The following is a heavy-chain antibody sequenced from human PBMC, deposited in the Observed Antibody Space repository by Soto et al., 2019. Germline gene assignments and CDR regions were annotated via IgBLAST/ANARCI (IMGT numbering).Heavy chain of an antibody. D-gene: IGHD6-13*01. V-gene: IGHV1-69*13. J-gene: IGHJ6*02. CDR2: IIPIFGTA. Sequence: SVKVSCNASGGTFSSYAISWVRQAPGQGLEWMGGIIPIFGTANYAQKFQGRVTITADESTSTAYMELSSLRSEDTAVYYCARDRYGAAAGIYYYGMDVWGQGTTVTVSS. CDR3: ARDRYGAAAGIYYYGMDV. CDR1: GGTFSSYA.